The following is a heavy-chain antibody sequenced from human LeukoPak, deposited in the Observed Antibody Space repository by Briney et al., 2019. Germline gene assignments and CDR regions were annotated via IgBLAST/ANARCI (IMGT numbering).Heavy chain of an antibody. J-gene: IGHJ4*02. CDR3: ARSTDAAMVPDY. V-gene: IGHV3-30*19. CDR2: ISFDGSNK. CDR1: GFTFSSYG. Sequence: GGSLRLSCAASGFTFSSYGMHWVRQAPGKGLEWVALISFDGSNKYYADSVKGRFTISRDNSKNTLYLQMNSLRAEDTAVYYCARSTDAAMVPDYWGQGTLVTVSS. D-gene: IGHD5-18*01.